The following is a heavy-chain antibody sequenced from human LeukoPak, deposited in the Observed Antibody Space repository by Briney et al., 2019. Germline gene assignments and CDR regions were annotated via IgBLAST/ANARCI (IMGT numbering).Heavy chain of an antibody. CDR2: IYYSGST. Sequence: PSETLSLTCTVSGGSISSNDYYWGWIRQPPGKGLEWIASIYYSGSTYYNPSLKSRVTISVDTSKNQFSLKLSSVTAADTAVYYCARSIYYYDSSGYKYWGQGTLVTVSS. J-gene: IGHJ4*02. D-gene: IGHD3-22*01. CDR3: ARSIYYYDSSGYKY. V-gene: IGHV4-39*07. CDR1: GGSISSNDYY.